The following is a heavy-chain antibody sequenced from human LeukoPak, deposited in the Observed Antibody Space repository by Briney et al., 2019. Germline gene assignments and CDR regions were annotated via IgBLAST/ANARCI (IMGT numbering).Heavy chain of an antibody. D-gene: IGHD3-10*01. CDR3: VRDLVRGVHPVFYFDL. Sequence: PGGSLRLSCAASGFPFSDYSMNWVRQAPGKGLEWVSSISSSGDYIYSADSVKGRFTISRDNAKNSLYLQTTNLSAEDTAVYFCVRDLVRGVHPVFYFDLWGRGTLVTVSS. V-gene: IGHV3-21*01. J-gene: IGHJ2*01. CDR1: GFPFSDYS. CDR2: ISSSGDYI.